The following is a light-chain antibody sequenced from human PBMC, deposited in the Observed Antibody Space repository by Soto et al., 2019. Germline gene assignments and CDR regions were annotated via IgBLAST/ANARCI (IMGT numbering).Light chain of an antibody. Sequence: EVVMTQSPATLSVSPGDRATLSCRASQSVDTNVVWYQQKPGQPPRLLVHSASIRATGVPARFTGIGSGTDFTLTISGLQSDDFSIYYCQQYNNWAPYTFGQGTRLQIK. CDR3: QQYNNWAPYT. J-gene: IGKJ2*01. CDR2: SAS. CDR1: QSVDTN. V-gene: IGKV3-15*01.